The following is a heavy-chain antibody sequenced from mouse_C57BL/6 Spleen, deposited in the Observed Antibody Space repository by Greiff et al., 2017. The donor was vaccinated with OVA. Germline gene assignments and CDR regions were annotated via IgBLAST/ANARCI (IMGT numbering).Heavy chain of an antibody. CDR2: IYPGSGNT. Sequence: VQLQQSGAELVRPGASVKLSCKASGYTFTDYYINWVKQRPGQGLEWIARIYPGSGNTYYNEKFKGKATLTAEKSSSTAYMQLSSLTSEDSAVYFCARLANWDRDWYFDVWGTGTTVTVSS. V-gene: IGHV1-76*01. CDR3: ARLANWDRDWYFDV. CDR1: GYTFTDYY. J-gene: IGHJ1*03. D-gene: IGHD4-1*01.